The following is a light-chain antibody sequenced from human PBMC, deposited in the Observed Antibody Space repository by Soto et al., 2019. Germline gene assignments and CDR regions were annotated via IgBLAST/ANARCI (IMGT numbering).Light chain of an antibody. Sequence: QSALTQPASVSGSPGQSITISCTGTSSDVGGYNYVSWYQQHPGKAPKVMIYEVTNRPSGVSNRFSGSKSGDTASLTISGLQAEDEAHYYCSSYTSSNTWLFGGGTKLTVL. V-gene: IGLV2-14*01. J-gene: IGLJ3*02. CDR2: EVT. CDR3: SSYTSSNTWL. CDR1: SSDVGGYNY.